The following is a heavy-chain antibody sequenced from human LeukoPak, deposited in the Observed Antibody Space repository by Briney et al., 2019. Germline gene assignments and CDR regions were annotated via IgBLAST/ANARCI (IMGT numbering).Heavy chain of an antibody. D-gene: IGHD1-26*01. Sequence: GGALSLSFAASGFPFRSYAMRWVRPAPGKGLGWVSPISGSGGSTYYADSVKGRFTISRDNSKNTLYLQMNSLRAEDTAVYYCAKDRYSGSYLEYFDYWGQGTLVTVSS. CDR1: GFPFRSYA. J-gene: IGHJ4*02. V-gene: IGHV3-23*01. CDR2: ISGSGGST. CDR3: AKDRYSGSYLEYFDY.